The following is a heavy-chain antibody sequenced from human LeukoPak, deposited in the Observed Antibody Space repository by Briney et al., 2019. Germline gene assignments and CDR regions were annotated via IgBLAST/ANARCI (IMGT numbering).Heavy chain of an antibody. V-gene: IGHV3-74*01. CDR1: GFTFSSYW. CDR2: INSDGSST. D-gene: IGHD2-2*01. CDR3: ARELSYASSRYYYYYGMDV. Sequence: GGSLRLSCAASGFTFSSYWMHWVRQAPGKGLVWVSRINSDGSSTSYADSVKGRFTISRDNAKNTLYLQMNSLRAEDTAVYYCARELSYASSRYYYYYGMDVWGIGTTVTVSS. J-gene: IGHJ6*04.